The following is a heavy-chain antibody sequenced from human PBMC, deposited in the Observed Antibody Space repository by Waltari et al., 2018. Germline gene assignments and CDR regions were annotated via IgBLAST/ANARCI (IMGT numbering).Heavy chain of an antibody. J-gene: IGHJ5*02. CDR2: IKQDGSES. CDR1: CFTFRNYW. Sequence: EVQLVESGGGLVQPGGSLRLACAASCFTFRNYWMDWVRQAPGKGVEWVANIKQDGSESHYVDSVKGRFTISRDNAQSLLYLQINSLRDEDTAVYYCSVSLNHWGQGTLVTVSS. CDR3: SVSLNH. V-gene: IGHV3-7*01.